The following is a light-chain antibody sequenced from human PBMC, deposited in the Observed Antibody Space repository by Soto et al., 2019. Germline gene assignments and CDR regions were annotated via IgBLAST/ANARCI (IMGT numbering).Light chain of an antibody. Sequence: EVVMTHSPATLSVSPWEIVALSCRASQSISINLAWIQQKPGQGPRLLMIGASTRATAVPDRFSGSGSGTEFTLTINSLQSDDFATYYCQQYDQSPPWTFGQGTKVDIK. CDR1: QSISIN. CDR3: QQYDQSPPWT. V-gene: IGKV3-15*01. J-gene: IGKJ1*01. CDR2: GAS.